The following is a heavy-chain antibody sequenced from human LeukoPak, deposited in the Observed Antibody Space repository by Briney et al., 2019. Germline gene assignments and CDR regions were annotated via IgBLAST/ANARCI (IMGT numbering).Heavy chain of an antibody. CDR3: VSSPALASHY. D-gene: IGHD6-6*01. Sequence: GGSLRLSCAASGFTFSSYWMHWVRQAPGKGLIWVSGISRDGSITLYADSVKGRFTISRDHAKNTLYLQVNGLRAEDTAVYYCVSSPALASHYWGQGTLVTVSS. V-gene: IGHV3-74*01. CDR2: ISRDGSIT. CDR1: GFTFSSYW. J-gene: IGHJ4*02.